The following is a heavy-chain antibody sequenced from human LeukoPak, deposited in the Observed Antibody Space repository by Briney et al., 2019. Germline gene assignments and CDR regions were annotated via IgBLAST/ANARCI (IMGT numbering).Heavy chain of an antibody. CDR1: GYTFTSYD. J-gene: IGHJ6*02. CDR2: MNPNSGNT. V-gene: IGHV1-8*01. Sequence: ASVKVSCKASGYTFTSYDINWVRQATGQGLEWMGWMNPNSGNTGYAQKFQGRVTMTRNTSISTAYMELSSLRSEDTAVYYCARGHRSGNYYYYGMDVWAQGTTVTVSS. CDR3: ARGHRSGNYYYYGMDV. D-gene: IGHD3-10*01.